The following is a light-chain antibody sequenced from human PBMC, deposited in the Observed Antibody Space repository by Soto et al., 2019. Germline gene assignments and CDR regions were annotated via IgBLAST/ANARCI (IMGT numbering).Light chain of an antibody. V-gene: IGKV1-33*01. J-gene: IGKJ1*01. CDR3: QQYDSLPRT. CDR2: DAY. Sequence: IHMTQSPSILSASVGDRVTIICLASHSISSWLAWYQQKPGKAPKLLIYDAYNLETGVPSRFSGSGSGTDFNFTISSLQPEDIATYYCQQYDSLPRTFGQGTQVKIK. CDR1: HSISSW.